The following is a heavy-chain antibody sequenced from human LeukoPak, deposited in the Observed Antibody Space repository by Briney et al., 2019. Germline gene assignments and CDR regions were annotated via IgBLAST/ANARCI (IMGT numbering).Heavy chain of an antibody. D-gene: IGHD3-10*01. CDR3: TRVIGPGSSIDY. J-gene: IGHJ4*02. CDR1: GTSISSGGYY. V-gene: IGHV4-31*03. CDR2: IYHTGST. Sequence: SQTLSLTCTVSGTSISSGGYYWSWIRQHPGKGLECIAYIYHTGSTYYNPSLERRVIISVDTSPNQFSLTLSSVTAADTAAYYCTRVIGPGSSIDYWGQGTQVTVSS.